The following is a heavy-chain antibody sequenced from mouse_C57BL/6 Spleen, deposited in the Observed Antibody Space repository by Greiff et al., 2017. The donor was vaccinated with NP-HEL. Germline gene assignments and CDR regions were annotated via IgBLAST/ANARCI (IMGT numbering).Heavy chain of an antibody. CDR1: GFTFSDYG. J-gene: IGHJ2*01. CDR3: ARTVHYFDY. V-gene: IGHV5-17*01. CDR2: ISSGSSTI. Sequence: EVQGVESGGGLVKPGGSLKLSCAASGFTFSDYGMHWVRQAPEKGLEWVAYISSGSSTIYYADTVKGRFTISRDNAKNTLFLQRTSLRSEDTAMYYCARTVHYFDYWGQGTTLTVSS. D-gene: IGHD1-1*01.